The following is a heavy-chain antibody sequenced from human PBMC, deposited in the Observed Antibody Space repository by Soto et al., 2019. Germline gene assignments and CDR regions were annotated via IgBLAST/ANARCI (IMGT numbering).Heavy chain of an antibody. D-gene: IGHD3-9*01. CDR1: GFPFSSYW. CDR2: ISGDGVTT. CDR3: AREYYGLLTGYYTDY. Sequence: EVQLVESGGDLVQRGGSLRLSCAASGFPFSSYWMHWVRHTPGKGLDWVARISGDGVTTYYADSVTGRFTVSRDNAKNTLSLQISGLRAEDTAVYYCAREYYGLLTGYYTDYWRQGTLVSVYS. J-gene: IGHJ4*02. V-gene: IGHV3-74*01.